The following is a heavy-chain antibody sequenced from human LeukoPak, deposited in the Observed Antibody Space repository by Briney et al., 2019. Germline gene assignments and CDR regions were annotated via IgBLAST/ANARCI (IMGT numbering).Heavy chain of an antibody. D-gene: IGHD3-22*01. CDR3: ARTYDSSGYEYFDY. CDR2: IWYDGSNK. Sequence: GRSLRLSCAASGFTFRSYGMHWVRHAPGKGLEWVAVIWYDGSNKYYADSVKGRFTISRDNSKNTLYLQMNSLRAEDTAVYYCARTYDSSGYEYFDYWGQGTLVTVSS. V-gene: IGHV3-33*01. J-gene: IGHJ4*02. CDR1: GFTFRSYG.